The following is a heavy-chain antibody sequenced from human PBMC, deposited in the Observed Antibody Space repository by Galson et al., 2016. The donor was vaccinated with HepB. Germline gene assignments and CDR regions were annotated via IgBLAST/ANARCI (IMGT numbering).Heavy chain of an antibody. Sequence: SLRLSCAASGFPFNNFAMSWVRQAPGKGLEWVSLISGRDGDTYYADSVKGRFTISRDNSKNTLFLQMNSLRDEDPAVYYCAKGGGYSYGYIPHWGQGTLVTVSS. CDR3: AKGGGYSYGYIPH. D-gene: IGHD5-18*01. CDR2: ISGRDGDT. V-gene: IGHV3-23*01. CDR1: GFPFNNFA. J-gene: IGHJ4*02.